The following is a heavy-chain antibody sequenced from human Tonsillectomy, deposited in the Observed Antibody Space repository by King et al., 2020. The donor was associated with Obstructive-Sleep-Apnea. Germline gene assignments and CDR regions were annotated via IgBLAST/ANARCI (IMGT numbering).Heavy chain of an antibody. CDR1: GFTFSSYS. Sequence: VQLVESGGGLVQPGGSLRLSCAASGFTFSSYSMNWVRQAPGKGLEWVSYISSSSSTIYYADSVKGRFTISRDNAKNSLYLQMNSLRAEDTAVYYCARERLGTSRSYYYYGMDVWGQGTTVTVSS. D-gene: IGHD3-16*01. V-gene: IGHV3-48*01. J-gene: IGHJ6*02. CDR2: ISSSSSTI. CDR3: ARERLGTSRSYYYYGMDV.